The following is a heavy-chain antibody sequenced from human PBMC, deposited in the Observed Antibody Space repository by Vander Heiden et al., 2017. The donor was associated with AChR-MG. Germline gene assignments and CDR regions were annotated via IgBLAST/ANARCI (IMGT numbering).Heavy chain of an antibody. CDR3: AADHPAQDDGDY. CDR2: IVVGSGNT. D-gene: IGHD1-1*01. Sequence: HMQLVQSGPEVKKPGTSVKVSCKASGFTFTRSAVQWGRQARGQRLEWIGWIVVGSGNTSYVQKFQERGTITRDMAKRKAYMEMRSMRSEDTAVDYYAADHPAQDDGDYWGQGTLVTVSS. V-gene: IGHV1-58*01. CDR1: GFTFTRSA. J-gene: IGHJ4*02.